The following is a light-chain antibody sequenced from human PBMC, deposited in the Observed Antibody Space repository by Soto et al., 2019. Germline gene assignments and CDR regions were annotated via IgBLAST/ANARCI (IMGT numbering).Light chain of an antibody. CDR1: QSVSSSY. CDR3: RSRT. CDR2: GAS. V-gene: IGKV3-20*01. Sequence: EIVLTQSPGTLSLSPGERATLSCRASQSVSSSYLAWYQQKPGQAPRLLIYGASSRATGIPDRFSGSGSGTDFTLTISRLEPEDFAVYYCRSRTFGGGTKVEIK. J-gene: IGKJ4*01.